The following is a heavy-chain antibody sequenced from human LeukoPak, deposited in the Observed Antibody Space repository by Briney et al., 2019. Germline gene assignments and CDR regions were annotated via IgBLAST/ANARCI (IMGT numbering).Heavy chain of an antibody. Sequence: GGSLRLSCAASGFTFSSYSMNWVRQAPGKGLEWVSSISSGSSNIYYADSVKGRLTISRDNSKNTLYLQMNSLRAEDTAVYYCAKRSDSGWYLFDYWGQGTLVTVSS. J-gene: IGHJ4*02. D-gene: IGHD6-19*01. V-gene: IGHV3-21*01. CDR1: GFTFSSYS. CDR3: AKRSDSGWYLFDY. CDR2: ISSGSSNI.